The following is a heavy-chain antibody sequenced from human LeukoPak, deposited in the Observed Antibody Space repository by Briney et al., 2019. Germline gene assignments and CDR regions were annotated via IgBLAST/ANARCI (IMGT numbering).Heavy chain of an antibody. V-gene: IGHV3-48*01. Sequence: GGSLRLSCAPSGFTFSSYSMRCGRDAPGERLWWGSYISRISSTIYYADSVKGRFTISSDNAKHSLFLQMNSLRAEDTAVYYCARSRGSSGSYPFDYWGQGTLVTVSS. CDR2: ISRISSTI. D-gene: IGHD1-26*01. CDR1: GFTFSSYS. J-gene: IGHJ4*02. CDR3: ARSRGSSGSYPFDY.